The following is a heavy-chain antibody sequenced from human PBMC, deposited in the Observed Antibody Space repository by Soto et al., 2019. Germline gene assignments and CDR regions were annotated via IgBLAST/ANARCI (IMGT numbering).Heavy chain of an antibody. CDR1: GGSFSAYY. D-gene: IGHD6-13*01. J-gene: IGHJ6*02. V-gene: IGHV4-34*01. CDR2: INHSGST. Sequence: SETLSHRSAVSGGSFSAYYWSWIRPPPGKGLEWIGEINHSGSTNYNPSLKSRVTISVDTSKNQFSLKLSSVTAADTAVYYCARATGSSSWFYYYYGMDVWGQGTTVT. CDR3: ARATGSSSWFYYYYGMDV.